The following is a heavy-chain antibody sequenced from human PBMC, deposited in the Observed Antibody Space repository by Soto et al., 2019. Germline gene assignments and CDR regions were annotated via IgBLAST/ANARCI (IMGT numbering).Heavy chain of an antibody. D-gene: IGHD2-2*01. Sequence: PGGSLRLSCVGSGFTFSSNWMTWVRQAPGKGLEWVGNIRQDESEKYYVDSVKGRFTISRDNAKNSLYLQMNSLRAEDTAVYYCVREIVVARGASYFDYWGPGTLVTVS. V-gene: IGHV3-7*04. CDR1: GFTFSSNW. CDR2: IRQDESEK. J-gene: IGHJ4*02. CDR3: VREIVVARGASYFDY.